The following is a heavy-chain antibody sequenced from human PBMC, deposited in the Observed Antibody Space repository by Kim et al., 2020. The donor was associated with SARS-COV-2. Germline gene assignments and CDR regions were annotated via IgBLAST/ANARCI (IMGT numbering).Heavy chain of an antibody. Sequence: GGSLRLSCAASGFTFSNAWMSWVRQAPGKGLEWVGRIKSKTDGGTTDYAAPVKGRFTISRDDSKNTLYLQMNSLKTEDTAVYYCTTDFGPTATYDFLAGGYYYYYYYMDVWGKGTTVTVSS. V-gene: IGHV3-15*01. CDR3: TTDFGPTATYDFLAGGYYYYYYYMDV. CDR1: GFTFSNAW. D-gene: IGHD3-3*01. J-gene: IGHJ6*03. CDR2: IKSKTDGGTT.